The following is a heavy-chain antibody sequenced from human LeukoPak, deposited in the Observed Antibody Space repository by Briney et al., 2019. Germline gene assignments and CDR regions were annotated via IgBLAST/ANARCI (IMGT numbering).Heavy chain of an antibody. CDR1: GGSISSGDYY. CDR2: ISYSGNT. Sequence: SETLSLTCTVSGGSISSGDYYWNWIRQPPGEGLDWIGYISYSGNTYYNPSLKSRVTISPDTSKNQFSLKLSSVSATDTAVYFCARVPIIRGVLDYWGQGTLVTVSS. CDR3: ARVPIIRGVLDY. D-gene: IGHD3-10*01. V-gene: IGHV4-30-4*01. J-gene: IGHJ4*02.